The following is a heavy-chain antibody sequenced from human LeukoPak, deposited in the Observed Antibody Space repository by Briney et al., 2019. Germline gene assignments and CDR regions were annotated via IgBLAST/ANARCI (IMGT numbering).Heavy chain of an antibody. CDR3: ARVGDHFHWNLDL. D-gene: IGHD5-24*01. V-gene: IGHV3-53*01. J-gene: IGHJ2*01. CDR1: GFTFSKYW. CDR2: IYSGGTT. Sequence: GGSLRLSCAASGFTFSKYWMSWVRQAPGKGLEWVSIIYSGGTTYYADSVKGRFTISRDTSKNTLSLQMNSLRAEDTAVYFCARVGDHFHWNLDLWGRGTLVTVSS.